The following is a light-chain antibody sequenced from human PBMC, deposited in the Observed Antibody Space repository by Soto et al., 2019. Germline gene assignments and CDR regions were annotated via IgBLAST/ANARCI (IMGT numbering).Light chain of an antibody. V-gene: IGLV2-14*03. CDR1: SSDIGSYNH. Sequence: QSALTQPASVSGSPGQSITISCSGTSSDIGSYNHVAWYQQFPGKSPKLMIYAVSDRPPGVSTRFSGSKSGTTASLTISGLQADDEGHYYCCSYTASTTWVFGGGTKLTVL. CDR3: CSYTASTTWV. J-gene: IGLJ3*02. CDR2: AVS.